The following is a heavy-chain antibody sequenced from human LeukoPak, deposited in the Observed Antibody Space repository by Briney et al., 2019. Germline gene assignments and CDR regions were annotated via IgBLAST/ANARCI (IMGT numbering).Heavy chain of an antibody. CDR1: GGSISSGDYY. V-gene: IGHV4-39*07. D-gene: IGHD3-3*01. CDR3: ARALTMGKAFDY. Sequence: SETLSLTCTVSGGSISSGDYYWSWIRQPPGKGLEWIGEINHSGSTNYNPSLKSRVTISVDTSKNQFSLKLSSVTAADTAVYYCARALTMGKAFDYWGQGTLVTVSS. J-gene: IGHJ4*02. CDR2: INHSGST.